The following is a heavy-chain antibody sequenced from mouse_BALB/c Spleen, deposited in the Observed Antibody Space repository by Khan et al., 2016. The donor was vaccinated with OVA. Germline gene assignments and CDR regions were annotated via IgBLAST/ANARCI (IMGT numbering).Heavy chain of an antibody. Sequence: VQLKESGGDVVKPGGSLKLSCAASGFTFSTYGMSWVRQTPDKRLEWVATVSTGGHYTYYADTVKGRFTISRDNAKDTLYLQMSSLKSEDTAMFYCARLAYFYDSEGVAYWGQGTLVTVSA. CDR1: GFTFSTYG. J-gene: IGHJ3*01. CDR3: ARLAYFYDSEGVAY. CDR2: VSTGGHYT. D-gene: IGHD1-1*01. V-gene: IGHV5-6*01.